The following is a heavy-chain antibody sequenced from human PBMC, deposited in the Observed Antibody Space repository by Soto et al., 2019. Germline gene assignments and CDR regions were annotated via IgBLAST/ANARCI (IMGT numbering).Heavy chain of an antibody. V-gene: IGHV3-15*07. J-gene: IGHJ6*02. CDR3: TTGYATIDYYGMDV. D-gene: IGHD5-12*01. Sequence: EVQLVESGGDLVKPGGSLILSCAASGFTFDKAWMNWVRRAPGKGLAWVGRIKTKTDGGTTDYAAPVKGRFVISRDDSKNTLYLQMNSLKTEDAAVYYCTTGYATIDYYGMDVWGQGTTVTVSS. CDR1: GFTFDKAW. CDR2: IKTKTDGGTT.